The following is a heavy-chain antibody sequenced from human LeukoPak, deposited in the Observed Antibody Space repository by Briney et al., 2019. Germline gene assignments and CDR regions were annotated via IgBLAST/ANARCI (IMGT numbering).Heavy chain of an antibody. J-gene: IGHJ4*02. Sequence: SETLSLTCALYGGSVRGYYWSWIRQPPRQGLEWIGEISHRGRTYYKPSLKGRVTMSVDTSKKQFALEVYSVTAADTAVYYCARIPLYFLEPFDYWGQGILVTVSS. D-gene: IGHD3-3*01. CDR2: ISHRGRT. CDR1: GGSVRGYY. V-gene: IGHV4-34*01. CDR3: ARIPLYFLEPFDY.